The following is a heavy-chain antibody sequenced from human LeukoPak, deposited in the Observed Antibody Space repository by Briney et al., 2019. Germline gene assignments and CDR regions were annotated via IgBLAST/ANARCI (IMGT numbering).Heavy chain of an antibody. V-gene: IGHV4-59*01. CDR2: IYYSGST. J-gene: IGHJ4*02. CDR1: GGSISSNY. CDR3: ARESDY. Sequence: KPSETLSLTCTVSGGSISSNYWSWIRQPPGKGLEWIGYIYYSGSTNHNPSLKSRVTISVDTSKNQLSLKLSSVTAADTAVYYCARESDYWGQGTLVTVSS.